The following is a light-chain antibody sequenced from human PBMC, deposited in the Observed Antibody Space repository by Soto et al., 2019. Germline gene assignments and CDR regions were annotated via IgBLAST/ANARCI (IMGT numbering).Light chain of an antibody. Sequence: QAVVTQPPSVSGAPGQRVTISCTGSSSNIGAGYDVHWYQQLPGTAPKLLIYGNSNRPSGVPDRFSGSKSGTSASLAITGLQAEDEADYYCQSYDSSLDVVFGGGTKPPS. J-gene: IGLJ2*01. V-gene: IGLV1-40*01. CDR3: QSYDSSLDVV. CDR1: SSNIGAGYD. CDR2: GNS.